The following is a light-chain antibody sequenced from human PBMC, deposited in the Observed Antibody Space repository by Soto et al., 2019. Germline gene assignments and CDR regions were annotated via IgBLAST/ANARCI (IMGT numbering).Light chain of an antibody. CDR2: AAS. CDR1: QSVTSNY. V-gene: IGKV3-20*01. Sequence: EIVLTQSPVTLSLSPGERATLSCRASQSVTSNYLAWYQQKPGQPPRLLMYAASSRATGIPDRFSGSWSGTDFTLTISTLEPEDFALYYCQQYGSSIFSFGPGTKVEIK. J-gene: IGKJ3*01. CDR3: QQYGSSIFS.